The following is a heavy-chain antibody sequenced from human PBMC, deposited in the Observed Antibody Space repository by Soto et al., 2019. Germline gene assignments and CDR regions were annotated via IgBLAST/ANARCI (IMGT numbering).Heavy chain of an antibody. D-gene: IGHD2-15*01. Sequence: SVKVSCKASGGTFSSYAISWVRQAPGQGLEWTGGIIPIFGTANYAQKFQGRVTITADESTSTAYMELSSLRSEDTAVYYCARENRLREYCSGGSCAYYYYGMDVWGQGTTVTVSS. CDR1: GGTFSSYA. J-gene: IGHJ6*02. V-gene: IGHV1-69*13. CDR2: IIPIFGTA. CDR3: ARENRLREYCSGGSCAYYYYGMDV.